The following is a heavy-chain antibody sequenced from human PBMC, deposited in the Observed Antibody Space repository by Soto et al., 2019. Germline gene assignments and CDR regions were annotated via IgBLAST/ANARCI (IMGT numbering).Heavy chain of an antibody. CDR1: GFTFSSYA. Sequence: PGGSLRLSCSASGFTFSSYAMHLGRHAPGKGLEYVSAISSNGGSTYYADSVKGRFTISRYNSKNTLYLQMSSLRAEDTAVYYCGNDIALDGVDFRGQGSLVTVSS. V-gene: IGHV3-64D*08. D-gene: IGHD6-19*01. CDR2: ISSNGGST. J-gene: IGHJ4*02. CDR3: GNDIALDGVDF.